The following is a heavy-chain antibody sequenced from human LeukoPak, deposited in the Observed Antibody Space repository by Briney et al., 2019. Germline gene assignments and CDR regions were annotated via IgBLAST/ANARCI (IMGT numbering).Heavy chain of an antibody. J-gene: IGHJ4*02. D-gene: IGHD6-13*01. CDR2: IYSGGST. CDR3: AGIAAADRRYYFDY. CDR1: GFTVSSNY. V-gene: IGHV3-66*01. Sequence: GGALRLSCAASGFTVSSNYMSWVRQAPAKGLEWVSLIYSGGSTYCADSVKGRFTISRDNSKNTLYLQMNSLRGEDTAVYYCAGIAAADRRYYFDYWGQGTLVTVSS.